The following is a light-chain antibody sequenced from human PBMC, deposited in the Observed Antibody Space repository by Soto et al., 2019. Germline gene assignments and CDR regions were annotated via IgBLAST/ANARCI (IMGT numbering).Light chain of an antibody. CDR2: GAS. J-gene: IGKJ5*01. CDR3: RQQNEKRPT. Sequence: FPATLSMYQGERATLSCRASQSVSTYLAWHQQKPGQAPRLLIYGASTRAIGIPARFSGSGSGTKHTLSIISLQSEEDIVYYYRQQNEKRPTFGQGTRLAVK. CDR1: QSVSTY. V-gene: IGKV3-15*01.